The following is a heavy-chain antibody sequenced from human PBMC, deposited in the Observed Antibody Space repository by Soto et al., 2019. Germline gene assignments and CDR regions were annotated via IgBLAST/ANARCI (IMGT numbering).Heavy chain of an antibody. Sequence: SETLSLTCAVSGDSISSSSYFWGWIRQPPGKGLEWIGSIYYSGSTYYNPSLKSRVTVSVDTSKNQFSLKLSSVTAADTAVYYCARHPSDFWFDPWGQGTLVTVSS. CDR1: GDSISSSSYF. CDR3: ARHPSDFWFDP. V-gene: IGHV4-39*01. J-gene: IGHJ5*02. D-gene: IGHD2-21*02. CDR2: IYYSGST.